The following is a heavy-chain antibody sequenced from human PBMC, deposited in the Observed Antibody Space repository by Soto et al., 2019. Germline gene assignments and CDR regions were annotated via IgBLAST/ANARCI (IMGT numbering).Heavy chain of an antibody. CDR2: ISSSGSTI. J-gene: IGHJ6*02. CDR1: GFTFSSYE. CDR3: ARDGRGIQLWLPDYYYGMDV. V-gene: IGHV3-48*03. Sequence: GGSLRLSCAASGFTFSSYEMNWVRQAPGKGLEWVSYISSSGSTIYYADSVKGRFTISRDNAKNSLYLQMNSLRAEDTAAYYCARDGRGIQLWLPDYYYGMDVWGQGTTVTVSS. D-gene: IGHD5-18*01.